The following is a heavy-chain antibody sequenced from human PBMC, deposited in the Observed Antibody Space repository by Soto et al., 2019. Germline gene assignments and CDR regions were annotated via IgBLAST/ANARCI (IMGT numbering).Heavy chain of an antibody. Sequence: ASVKVSCKASGYTFTSYYMHWVRQAPGQRLEWMGWINAGNGNTKYSQKFQGRVTITRDTSASTAHMELSSLRSEDTAVYYCAREGPDIVVVVAATHDAFDIWGQGTMVTVSS. J-gene: IGHJ3*02. CDR3: AREGPDIVVVVAATHDAFDI. V-gene: IGHV1-3*01. D-gene: IGHD2-15*01. CDR2: INAGNGNT. CDR1: GYTFTSYY.